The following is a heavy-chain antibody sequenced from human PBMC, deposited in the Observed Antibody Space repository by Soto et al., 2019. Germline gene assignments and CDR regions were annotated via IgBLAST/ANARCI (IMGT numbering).Heavy chain of an antibody. D-gene: IGHD3-3*01. V-gene: IGHV2-5*02. CDR2: IYWDDDK. J-gene: IGHJ4*02. CDR3: AHRGTERGLFLG. Sequence: QITLKESGPTLVKPTQTLTLTCIFSGFSLTTSGMGVGWFRQPPGKALEYLGIIYWDDDKRYSPSLKSRLTITIDTSKNPVVLLMTNMDPVDTAKYFCAHRGTERGLFLGWGQGTLVTVSS. CDR1: GFSLTTSGMG.